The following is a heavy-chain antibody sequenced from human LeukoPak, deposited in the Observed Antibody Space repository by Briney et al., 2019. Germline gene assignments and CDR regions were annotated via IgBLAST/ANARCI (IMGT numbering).Heavy chain of an antibody. J-gene: IGHJ4*02. CDR1: GFTFSTYS. CDR3: ARDPGLAAGSSGSFDY. D-gene: IGHD6-19*01. Sequence: GGSLRLSCTASGFTFSTYSMNWVRQAPGKGLEWVSYISSSSSTIYYADSVKGRFTISRDNAKNSLYLQMNSLRDEDTAVYYCARDPGLAAGSSGSFDYWGQGTLVTVSS. V-gene: IGHV3-48*02. CDR2: ISSSSSTI.